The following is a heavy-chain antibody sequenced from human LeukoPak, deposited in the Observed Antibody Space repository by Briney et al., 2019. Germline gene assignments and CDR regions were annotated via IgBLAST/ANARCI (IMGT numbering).Heavy chain of an antibody. V-gene: IGHV3-33*01. CDR2: IGDGGTNR. D-gene: IGHD3-22*01. Sequence: GGSLRLSCAASDSIFSHYGMHWVRQAPGKGLEWVAVIGDGGTNRHYGDSVKGRFTISRDKSKNAVYLQMDSLRAEDTAVYYCAGGNGYHPLTTYWGQGTLVTVSS. J-gene: IGHJ1*01. CDR3: AGGNGYHPLTTY. CDR1: DSIFSHYG.